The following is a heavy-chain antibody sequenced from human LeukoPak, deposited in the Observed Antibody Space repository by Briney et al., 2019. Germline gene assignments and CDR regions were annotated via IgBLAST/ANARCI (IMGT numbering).Heavy chain of an antibody. Sequence: ASVKVSCKASGCTFTSYDINWVRQATGQGLEWMGWMNPNSGNTGYAQKFQGRVTITRNTSISTAYMELSSLRSEDTAVYYCATRRGSVPYYFDYWGQGTLVTVSS. J-gene: IGHJ4*02. V-gene: IGHV1-8*03. CDR3: ATRRGSVPYYFDY. CDR2: MNPNSGNT. D-gene: IGHD2-15*01. CDR1: GCTFTSYD.